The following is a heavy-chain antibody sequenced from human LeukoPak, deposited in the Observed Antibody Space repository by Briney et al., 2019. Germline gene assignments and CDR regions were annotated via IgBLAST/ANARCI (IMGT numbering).Heavy chain of an antibody. CDR2: IYYSGSS. D-gene: IGHD6-13*01. CDR3: ARLRQLVYFDY. J-gene: IGHJ4*02. CDR1: GGSISSYY. Sequence: PSETLSLTCTVSGGSISSYYWSWIRQPPGKGLEWIGYIYYSGSSNYNPSLKSRVTISVDTSKNQFSLKLSSVTAADTAVYYCARLRQLVYFDYWGQGTLVTVSS. V-gene: IGHV4-59*08.